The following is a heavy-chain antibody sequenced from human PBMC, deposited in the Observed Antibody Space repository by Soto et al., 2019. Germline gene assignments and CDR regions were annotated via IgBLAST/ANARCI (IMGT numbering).Heavy chain of an antibody. Sequence: SETLSLTCTVSGGSISSYYWSWIRQPPGKGLEWIGYIYYSGSTNYNPSLKSRVIISVDTSKNQFSLKLSSVTAADTAVYYCARDALSRDSIWGQGTLVTVS. J-gene: IGHJ4*02. CDR3: ARDALSRDSI. CDR2: IYYSGST. D-gene: IGHD3-22*01. V-gene: IGHV4-59*01. CDR1: GGSISSYY.